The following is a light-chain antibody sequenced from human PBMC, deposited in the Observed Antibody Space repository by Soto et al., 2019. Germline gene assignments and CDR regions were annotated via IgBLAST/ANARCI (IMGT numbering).Light chain of an antibody. Sequence: EIVMTQSPATLSVSPGDRATLSCRASQSISANLAWYQQKPGQTPRLLIYGASTRASGVPAKFSGSGSGTEFTLTISSLQSEDFATYYCQQSYSTLFTFGPGTKVDIK. V-gene: IGKV3-15*01. J-gene: IGKJ3*01. CDR3: QQSYSTLFT. CDR1: QSISAN. CDR2: GAS.